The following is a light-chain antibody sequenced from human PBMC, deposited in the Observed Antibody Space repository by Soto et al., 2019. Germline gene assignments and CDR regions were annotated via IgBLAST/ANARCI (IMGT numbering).Light chain of an antibody. CDR3: QQRSNWPIT. CDR2: GAS. V-gene: IGKV3-11*01. J-gene: IGKJ5*01. CDR1: QSIGSY. Sequence: EIVLTQSPATLSLSPGERAALSCRASQSIGSYLAWYQQKPGQSPRLLIYGASTRATGIPARFSGSGSGTDFTLTISSLEPEDFAVYYCQQRSNWPITFGQGTRLEIK.